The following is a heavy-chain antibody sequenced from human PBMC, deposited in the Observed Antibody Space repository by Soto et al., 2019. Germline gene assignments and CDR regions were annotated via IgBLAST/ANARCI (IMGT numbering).Heavy chain of an antibody. CDR2: IYYTGST. Sequence: SETLSLTCTVSGASINNYYWSWIRQPPGKGLEWIGYIYYTGSTKYNPSLKTRVTTSVDTSKNQFSLRLNSVTAADAAIYFCGRGPWNADFDFGGRGTVVTVSA. CDR3: GRGPWNADFDF. J-gene: IGHJ4*02. CDR1: GASINNYY. D-gene: IGHD1-1*01. V-gene: IGHV4-59*01.